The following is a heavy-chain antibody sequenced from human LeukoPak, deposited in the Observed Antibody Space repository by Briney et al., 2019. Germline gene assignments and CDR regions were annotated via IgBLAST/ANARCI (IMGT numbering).Heavy chain of an antibody. D-gene: IGHD2-15*01. J-gene: IGHJ4*02. Sequence: SETLSPTCAVYSGSFSGYYWIWIRQPPGKGLEWIGEIDHSGNTNFNPSLQSRVTMSVDPSKNQFSLKLNSVTAADTAVYYCARDQGSGWGQGTLVTVSS. V-gene: IGHV4-34*01. CDR2: IDHSGNT. CDR1: SGSFSGYY. CDR3: ARDQGSG.